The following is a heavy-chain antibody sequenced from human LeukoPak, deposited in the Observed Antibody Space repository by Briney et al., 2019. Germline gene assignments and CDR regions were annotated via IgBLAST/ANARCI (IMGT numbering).Heavy chain of an antibody. J-gene: IGHJ4*02. Sequence: ASVKVSCKASGYTFTGYYMHWVRQAPGQGLEWMGWINPNSGGTNYAQKFQGRVTMTRDTSISTAYMELSRLRSDDTAVYYCARVEVRRSSTSCGLAYWGQATLVTVSS. CDR1: GYTFTGYY. V-gene: IGHV1-2*02. CDR2: INPNSGGT. CDR3: ARVEVRRSSTSCGLAY. D-gene: IGHD2-2*01.